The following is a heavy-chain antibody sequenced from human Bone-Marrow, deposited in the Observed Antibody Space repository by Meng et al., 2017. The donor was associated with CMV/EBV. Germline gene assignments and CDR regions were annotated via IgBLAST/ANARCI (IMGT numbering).Heavy chain of an antibody. J-gene: IGHJ4*02. CDR2: IIPIFGTA. CDR1: GGTFSSYA. Sequence: SVKVSCKASGGTFSSYAISWVRQAPGQGLEWMGGIIPIFGTANYAQKFQGRVTITTDEATSTAYMELSSLRADETAAYYCVRGVEMARFSFDSWGQGRLVTVSS. D-gene: IGHD5-24*01. CDR3: VRGVEMARFSFDS. V-gene: IGHV1-69*05.